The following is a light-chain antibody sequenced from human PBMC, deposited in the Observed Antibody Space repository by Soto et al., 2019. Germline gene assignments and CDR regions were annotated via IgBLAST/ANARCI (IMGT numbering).Light chain of an antibody. CDR3: SSYTSSSIYV. CDR2: EGT. CDR1: SSDVGGYSL. J-gene: IGLJ1*01. V-gene: IGLV2-23*01. Sequence: QSALTQPASVSGSPGQSITVSCAGTSSDVGGYSLVSWYQQHPGKAPKLIIYEGTERPSGISPRFSGSKSGNTASLTISGLQAEDEADYYCSSYTSSSIYVFGSGTKVTVL.